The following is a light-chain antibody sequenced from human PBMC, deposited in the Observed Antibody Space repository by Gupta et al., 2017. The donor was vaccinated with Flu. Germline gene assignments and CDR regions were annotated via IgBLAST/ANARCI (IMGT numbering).Light chain of an antibody. CDR2: WTS. Sequence: ILLTQSPASLPVPLGERPAIHSMSSQPIFFGSNSKNSLAWYQQKPGQPPKLLIYWTSTRESGVPDRFSGSGSGTSFTLTINSLQPEDVAVYYCQQHYSAPYTFGQGTKVEIK. J-gene: IGKJ2*01. V-gene: IGKV4-1*01. CDR3: QQHYSAPYT. CDR1: QPIFFGSNSKNS.